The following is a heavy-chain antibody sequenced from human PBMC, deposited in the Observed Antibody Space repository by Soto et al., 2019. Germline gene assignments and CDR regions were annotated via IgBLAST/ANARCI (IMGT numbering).Heavy chain of an antibody. D-gene: IGHD3-10*01. CDR3: ARPRFRGMDV. CDR1: GFRISNYF. Sequence: EVQLVESGGGLVQPGGSLRLSCVGSGFRISNYFKSWVRQAPGKGLEWVANIKEDGSEKYYVESVKGRFTISRDNAKNSLYLQVNSLRDEDTAVYYCARPRFRGMDVWGQGTTVTVSS. V-gene: IGHV3-7*03. J-gene: IGHJ6*02. CDR2: IKEDGSEK.